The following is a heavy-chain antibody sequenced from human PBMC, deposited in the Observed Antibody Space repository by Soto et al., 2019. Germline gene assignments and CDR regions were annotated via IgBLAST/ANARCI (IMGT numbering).Heavy chain of an antibody. Sequence: GGSLRLSCAASGFTFSSYGMHWVRQAPGKGLEWVAVISYDGSNKYYADSVKGRFTISRDNSKNTLYLQMNSLRAEETAGYYCAYSSGWYCGQGTLVTVSS. J-gene: IGHJ4*02. D-gene: IGHD6-19*01. CDR1: GFTFSSYG. V-gene: IGHV3-30*03. CDR3: AYSSGWY. CDR2: ISYDGSNK.